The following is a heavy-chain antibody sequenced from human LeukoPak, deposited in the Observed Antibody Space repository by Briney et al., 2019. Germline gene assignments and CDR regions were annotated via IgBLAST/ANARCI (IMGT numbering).Heavy chain of an antibody. CDR2: IYTSGST. CDR1: GGSISSYY. D-gene: IGHD2-15*01. V-gene: IGHV4-4*07. Sequence: SETLSLTCTVSGGSISSYYWSWIRQPAGKGLEWIGRIYTSGSTNYNPSLKSRVTMSVDTSKNQFSLKLSSVTAADTAVYYCARDGHCTGGSCYLGWFDPWGQGTLVTVSS. CDR3: ARDGHCTGGSCYLGWFDP. J-gene: IGHJ5*02.